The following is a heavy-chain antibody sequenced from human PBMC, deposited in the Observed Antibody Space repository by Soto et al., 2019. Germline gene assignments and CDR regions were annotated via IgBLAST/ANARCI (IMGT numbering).Heavy chain of an antibody. CDR3: GKGGRDFWSWYFFDY. J-gene: IGHJ4*02. D-gene: IGHD3-3*01. CDR2: ITSNGSTK. Sequence: QVQLVESGGGVVQPGRSLRLSCAASGFTFSSYGMHWVRQAPGKGLEWVAVITSNGSTKYYADSVKGRFTISRDNSKKTLYLQMNSLRADDTVLYYWGKGGRDFWSWYFFDYWGQGTLVTVSS. V-gene: IGHV3-30*18. CDR1: GFTFSSYG.